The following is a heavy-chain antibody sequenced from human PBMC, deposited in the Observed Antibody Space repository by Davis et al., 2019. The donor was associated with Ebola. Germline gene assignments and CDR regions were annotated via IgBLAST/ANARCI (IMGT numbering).Heavy chain of an antibody. CDR2: INAGSGDT. CDR1: GYIFSIYT. J-gene: IGHJ4*02. CDR3: ARDQGTAMIYY. D-gene: IGHD5-18*01. Sequence: ASVKVSCKTSGYIFSIYTFHWVRQAPGQSLEWMGWINAGSGDTKYSQKFQGRVSISRDTSANTAYMELSSLRSEDSAVYYCARDQGTAMIYYWGQGTLVTVSS. V-gene: IGHV1-3*01.